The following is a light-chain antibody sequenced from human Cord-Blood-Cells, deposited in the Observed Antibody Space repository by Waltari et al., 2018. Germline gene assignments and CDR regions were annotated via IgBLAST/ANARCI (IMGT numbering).Light chain of an antibody. CDR1: QSVSSN. CDR3: QQYNNWPPIT. CDR2: GAS. V-gene: IGKV3D-15*01. J-gene: IGKJ5*01. Sequence: EIVMTQSPATLSVSPGERATLSCRASQSVSSNLAWYQQKPGQPTRLLISGASTRATGIPARLSSGRAAAEYTLTISSMQSEDFAVDYCQQYNNWPPITFGQGTRLEIK.